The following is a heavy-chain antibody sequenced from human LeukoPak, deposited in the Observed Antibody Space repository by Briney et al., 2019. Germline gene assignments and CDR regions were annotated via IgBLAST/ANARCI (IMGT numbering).Heavy chain of an antibody. Sequence: PGRSLRLSCAASGFTFSSYAMHWVRQAPGKGLEWVAVISYDGSNKYYADSVKGRFTISRDNSKNTLYLQMNSLRAEDTAVYYCARVAEYSNAFDIWGQGTMVTVSS. CDR2: ISYDGSNK. D-gene: IGHD6-6*01. CDR3: ARVAEYSNAFDI. J-gene: IGHJ3*02. CDR1: GFTFSSYA. V-gene: IGHV3-30-3*01.